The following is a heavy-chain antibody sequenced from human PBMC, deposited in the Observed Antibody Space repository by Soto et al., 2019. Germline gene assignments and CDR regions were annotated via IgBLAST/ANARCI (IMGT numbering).Heavy chain of an antibody. CDR2: ISWNSGSI. V-gene: IGHV3-9*01. CDR1: GFTFDDYA. J-gene: IGHJ4*02. Sequence: EVQLVESGGALVQPGRSLRLSCAASGFTFDDYAMHWVRQAPGKGLEWVSGISWNSGSIAYADSVKGRFTISRDNAKNSLYLQMNRLRAEDTALYYCAKDLNICSADRCYSFSFDYWGQATLVTVSS. CDR3: AKDLNICSADRCYSFSFDY. D-gene: IGHD2-15*01.